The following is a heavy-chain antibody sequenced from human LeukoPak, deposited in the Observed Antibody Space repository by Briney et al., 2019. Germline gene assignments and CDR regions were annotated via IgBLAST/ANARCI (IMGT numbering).Heavy chain of an antibody. Sequence: GGSLRLSCAASGFTVSSNYMSWVRQAPGKGLEWVSVIYSGGSTYYADSVKGRFTISRDNSKNTLYLQMNSLRAEDTAVYYCARTYCSSINCYREDYWGQGTLVTVSS. J-gene: IGHJ4*02. CDR1: GFTVSSNY. CDR3: ARTYCSSINCYREDY. D-gene: IGHD2-2*02. CDR2: IYSGGST. V-gene: IGHV3-53*01.